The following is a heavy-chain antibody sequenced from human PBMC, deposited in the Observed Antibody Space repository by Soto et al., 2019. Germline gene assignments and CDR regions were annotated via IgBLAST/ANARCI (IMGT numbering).Heavy chain of an antibody. V-gene: IGHV4-31*03. J-gene: IGHJ6*02. CDR1: GGSISSGGYY. D-gene: IGHD2-21*01. CDR3: AASCVGCGGFNYYGMDV. CDR2: IYYSGST. Sequence: QVQLQESGPGLVKPSQTLSLTCTVSGGSISSGGYYWSWIRQHPGKGLEWIGYIYYSGSTYYNPSSKSRVTISVATSKNQFSLKLSSVTAADTAVYYCAASCVGCGGFNYYGMDVWGQGTTVTVSS.